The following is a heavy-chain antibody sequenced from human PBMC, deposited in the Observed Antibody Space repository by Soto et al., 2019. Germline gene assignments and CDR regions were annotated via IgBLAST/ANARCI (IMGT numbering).Heavy chain of an antibody. CDR2: ISAYNGNT. D-gene: IGHD6-6*01. J-gene: IGHJ4*02. CDR1: GYTFTSYG. CDR3: ARDLNIAARPLEFDY. Sequence: GASVKVSCKASGYTFTSYGISWVRQAPGQGLEWMGWISAYNGNTNYAQKLQGRVTMTTDTSTSTAYMELRSLRSDDTAVYYCARDLNIAARPLEFDYWGQGTLVNVSS. V-gene: IGHV1-18*01.